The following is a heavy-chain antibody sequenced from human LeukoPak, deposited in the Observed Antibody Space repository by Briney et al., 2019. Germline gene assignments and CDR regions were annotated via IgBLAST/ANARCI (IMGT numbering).Heavy chain of an antibody. V-gene: IGHV3-48*01. D-gene: IGHD2-2*01. CDR3: ARFFQYQLSRDAFDI. CDR1: GFAFSTYS. Sequence: GGSLRLSCAAPGFAFSTYSMIWVRQAPGKGLEWVSYISSGSSTIYYADSVKGRFTISRDNAKNSLYLQMNSLRGGDTAVYYCARFFQYQLSRDAFDIWGQGTMVTVSS. J-gene: IGHJ3*02. CDR2: ISSGSSTI.